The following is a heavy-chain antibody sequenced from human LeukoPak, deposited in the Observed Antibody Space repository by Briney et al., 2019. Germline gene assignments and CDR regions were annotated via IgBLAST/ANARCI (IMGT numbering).Heavy chain of an antibody. D-gene: IGHD6-13*01. CDR2: IKEGGSEE. V-gene: IGHV3-7*05. CDR1: GFTFSTYW. Sequence: GGSLRLSCTASGFTFSTYWMSWVRQTPEKGLEWVANIKEGGSEEVYVDSVKGRFTISRDNAKSSLYLQMNSLRTEDTAVYYCARDPYSRSWSYGMDVWGQGTTVTVSS. CDR3: ARDPYSRSWSYGMDV. J-gene: IGHJ6*02.